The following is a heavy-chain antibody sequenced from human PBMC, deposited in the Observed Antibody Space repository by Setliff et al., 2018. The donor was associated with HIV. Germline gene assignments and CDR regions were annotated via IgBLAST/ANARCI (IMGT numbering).Heavy chain of an antibody. Sequence: SETLSLTCTVSGGSINSYYWSWIRQPPGKGLEWIGYIFYSGTTSYNPSLKSRVTISVDTSKNQSSLKLSSVTAADTAVYYCARHRRDYYGSGGYSAWGQGTLVTVSS. CDR2: IFYSGTT. D-gene: IGHD3-10*01. CDR1: GGSINSYY. V-gene: IGHV4-59*08. J-gene: IGHJ5*02. CDR3: ARHRRDYYGSGGYSA.